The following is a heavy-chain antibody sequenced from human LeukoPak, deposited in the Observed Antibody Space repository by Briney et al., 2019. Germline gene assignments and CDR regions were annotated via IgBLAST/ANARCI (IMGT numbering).Heavy chain of an antibody. Sequence: GGSLRLSCAASGFTFSSAGMHWVRQAPGKGLEWMAFILSDGSNLYYADSVKGRFTISRYNSKKTLYLQMNSLRAEDTAVYYCAKDRGTYYFGDYWGQGTLVTVSS. CDR2: ILSDGSNL. D-gene: IGHD1-26*01. V-gene: IGHV3-30*02. CDR3: AKDRGTYYFGDY. CDR1: GFTFSSAG. J-gene: IGHJ4*02.